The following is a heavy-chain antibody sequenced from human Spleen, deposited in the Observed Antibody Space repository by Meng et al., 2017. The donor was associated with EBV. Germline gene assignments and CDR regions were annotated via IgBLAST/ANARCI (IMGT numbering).Heavy chain of an antibody. CDR3: ATGGGFDY. CDR2: IYYSGTT. Sequence: QLQPPEAGPRLAKPADTRSLTCLVLGGSISGNDFYWGGIRQPPGKGLEWIGSIYYSGTTYYNPSLKSRVTISVDTSKNQFSLKLSSVTAADTAVYYCATGGGFDYWGQGTLVTVSS. CDR1: GGSISGNDFY. J-gene: IGHJ4*02. V-gene: IGHV4-39*01. D-gene: IGHD3-16*01.